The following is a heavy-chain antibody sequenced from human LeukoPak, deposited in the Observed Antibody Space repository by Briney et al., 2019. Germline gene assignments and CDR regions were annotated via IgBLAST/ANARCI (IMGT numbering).Heavy chain of an antibody. Sequence: SETLSLTCAVSGYSISSGYYWGWIRQPPGKGLEWIGSMHHSGSTDYNPPLKRRVTISVDPSKNQFSLKLRSVTAADTAVYYCARHSGYDILTGYYPWYFDYWGQGTLVTVSS. CDR2: MHHSGST. D-gene: IGHD3-9*01. CDR1: GYSISSGYY. V-gene: IGHV4-38-2*01. CDR3: ARHSGYDILTGYYPWYFDY. J-gene: IGHJ4*02.